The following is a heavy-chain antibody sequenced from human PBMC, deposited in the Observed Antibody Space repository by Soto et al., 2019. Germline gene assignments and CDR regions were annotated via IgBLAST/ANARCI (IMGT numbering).Heavy chain of an antibody. CDR1: GLTFSGYW. V-gene: IGHV3-74*01. J-gene: IGHJ5*02. Sequence: EVQLVESGGGLVQPGGSLRLSCAASGLTFSGYWMHWVRQAPGKGLVWVARIDTDGSVTNYADSVEGRVTISRDDAKNTLYRQMNSLRAEDTAVYYCARDTPHNWFDPWGQGILVTVSS. CDR2: IDTDGSVT. CDR3: ARDTPHNWFDP.